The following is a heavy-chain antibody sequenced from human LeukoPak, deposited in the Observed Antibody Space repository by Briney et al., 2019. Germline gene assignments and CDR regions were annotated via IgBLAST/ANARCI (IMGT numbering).Heavy chain of an antibody. J-gene: IGHJ4*02. V-gene: IGHV1-69*13. CDR1: GGTFSSYA. CDR3: ARDPPSGGRGTWG. Sequence: SVKVSCKASGGTFSSYAFTWVRQAPGQGLEWMGGIIPIFGAANYAQKFQGRVTITADESTSTAYMELSSLRSEDTAVYYCARDPPSGGRGTWGWGQGTLVTVSS. CDR2: IIPIFGAA. D-gene: IGHD3-16*01.